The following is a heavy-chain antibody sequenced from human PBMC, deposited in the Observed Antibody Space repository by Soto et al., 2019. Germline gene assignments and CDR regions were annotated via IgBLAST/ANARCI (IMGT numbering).Heavy chain of an antibody. CDR1: GCTFSSYG. CDR2: ISSNGGST. CDR3: VTSPYCDLSTFIPVLDY. D-gene: IGHD3-9*01. V-gene: IGHV3-64D*08. Sequence: SLRIPCSAAGCTFSSYGMHWVRQAPGKGLEYVSAISSNGGSTYYADSVKGRFTISRDNSKNTLYLQMSCRRAEDTAVYYCVTSPYCDLSTFIPVLDYWGQGTLVTVSS. J-gene: IGHJ4*02.